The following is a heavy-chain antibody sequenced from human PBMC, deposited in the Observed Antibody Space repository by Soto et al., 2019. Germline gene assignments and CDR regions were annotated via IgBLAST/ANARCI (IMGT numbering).Heavy chain of an antibody. J-gene: IGHJ4*02. D-gene: IGHD2-15*01. Sequence: PSETLSLTCTVSGGSISIYYWRWIWQPPGKGLEWIGYIYYSGSTNYNPSLKSRVTISVDTSKNQFSLKLSSVTAADTAVYYCARDRAPPGYCSGGSCPRYFDYWGQGTLVTVS. CDR3: ARDRAPPGYCSGGSCPRYFDY. CDR2: IYYSGST. CDR1: GGSISIYY. V-gene: IGHV4-59*13.